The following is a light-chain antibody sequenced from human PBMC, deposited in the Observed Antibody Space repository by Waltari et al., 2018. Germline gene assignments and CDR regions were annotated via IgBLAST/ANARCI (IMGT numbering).Light chain of an antibody. CDR1: QSVSRSD. CDR2: GSS. V-gene: IGKV3-20*01. Sequence: EIVLPQSPGTLSLSSGGRATLSCRASQSVSRSDLAWYQQKPGQAPRLLIYGSSSRATGMPDRVSGSGSGTDFTLTISRLEPEDFAVYYCQQYGSSPFTFGPGTKVDIK. J-gene: IGKJ3*01. CDR3: QQYGSSPFT.